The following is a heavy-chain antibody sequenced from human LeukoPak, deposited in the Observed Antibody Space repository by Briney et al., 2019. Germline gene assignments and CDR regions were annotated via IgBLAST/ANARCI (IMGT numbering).Heavy chain of an antibody. CDR3: TTGSYGFDY. V-gene: IGHV3-15*01. CDR2: IKSKTGGGTT. CDR1: GFTFSNAW. J-gene: IGHJ4*02. D-gene: IGHD3-10*01. Sequence: GGSLRLSCAASGFTFSNAWMSWVRQAPGKGLEWDGRIKSKTGGGTTDYAAPVKGRFTISRDDSKNTLYLQMNSLKTEDTAAYYCTTGSYGFDYWGQGTLVTVSS.